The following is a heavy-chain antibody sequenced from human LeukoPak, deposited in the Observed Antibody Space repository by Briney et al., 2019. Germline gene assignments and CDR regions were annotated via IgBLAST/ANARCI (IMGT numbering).Heavy chain of an antibody. V-gene: IGHV4-39*01. CDR2: IYYSGST. D-gene: IGHD2-15*01. CDR1: GGSINTRSYF. Sequence: SETLPLTCTVSGGSINTRSYFWGWLRQPPGKGLEWLGTIYYSGSTNYNPSLKSRVTISVDTSKNQFSLMLSSVTAADTAVYYCATVVAAIRSGYYYYYMDVWGKGTTVTVSS. J-gene: IGHJ6*03. CDR3: ATVVAAIRSGYYYYYMDV.